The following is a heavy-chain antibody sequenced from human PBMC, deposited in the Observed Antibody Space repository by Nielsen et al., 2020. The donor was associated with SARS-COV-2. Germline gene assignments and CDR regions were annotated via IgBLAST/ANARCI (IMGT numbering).Heavy chain of an antibody. V-gene: IGHV4-31*02. J-gene: IGHJ5*02. Sequence: PGKGLEWIGYIYYSGTTDNNPSLKSRVTISVDTSKNQFSLKLSSVTAADTAVYYCARGAIAAAQNWFDPWGQGTLVTVSS. CDR3: ARGAIAAAQNWFDP. D-gene: IGHD6-13*01. CDR2: IYYSGTT.